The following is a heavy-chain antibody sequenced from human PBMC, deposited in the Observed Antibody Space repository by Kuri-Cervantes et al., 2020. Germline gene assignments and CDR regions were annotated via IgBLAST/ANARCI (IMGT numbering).Heavy chain of an antibody. J-gene: IGHJ6*03. D-gene: IGHD3-10*01. CDR3: ARVLSGSLASYYYYMDV. V-gene: IGHV1-69*05. Sequence: SVKVSCKASGGTFSSYAISWVRQAPGQGLEWMGGIIPIFGTANYAQKFQGRVTITTDESTSTAYMELSSLRSEDTAVYYCARVLSGSLASYYYYMDVWGKGTTVTVSS. CDR1: GGTFSSYA. CDR2: IIPIFGTA.